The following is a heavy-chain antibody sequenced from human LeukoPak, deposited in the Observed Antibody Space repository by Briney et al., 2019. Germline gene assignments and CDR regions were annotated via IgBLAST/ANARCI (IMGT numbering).Heavy chain of an antibody. CDR3: ARGAYSSSWYLFDY. D-gene: IGHD6-13*01. V-gene: IGHV3-23*01. CDR1: GFTFSSYS. J-gene: IGHJ4*02. Sequence: GGSLRLSCAASGFTFSSYSMNWVRQAPGKGLEWVSAISGSGGTSYSADSVKGRFIISRDNSKNTLYLQMNSLRAEDTAVYYCARGAYSSSWYLFDYWGQGTLVTVSS. CDR2: ISGSGGTS.